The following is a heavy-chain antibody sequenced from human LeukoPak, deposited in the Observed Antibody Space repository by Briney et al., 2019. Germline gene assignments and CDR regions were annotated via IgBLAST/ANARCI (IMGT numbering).Heavy chain of an antibody. CDR2: ISYDGSNK. CDR1: GFTFSSYG. D-gene: IGHD6-13*01. J-gene: IGHJ6*02. V-gene: IGHV3-30*18. CDR3: AKVSGYSSWTDYYYYGMDV. Sequence: PGGSLRLSCAASGFTFSSYGMHWVRQAPGKGLEWVAVISYDGSNKYYADSVKGRFTISRDNSKNTLYLQMNSLRAEDTAVYYCAKVSGYSSWTDYYYYGMDVWGQGTTVTVSS.